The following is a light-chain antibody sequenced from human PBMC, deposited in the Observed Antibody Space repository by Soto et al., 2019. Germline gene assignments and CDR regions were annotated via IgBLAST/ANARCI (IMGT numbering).Light chain of an antibody. CDR2: DRS. Sequence: DIQMTQSPSSLSSSIGDRVTIVCQASQHIDNYLNWFQQKSRKAPKLLIYDRSTLETGVPSSFIGSGFWTDFTLTITSLQPEDVVTYYCEQYDSLRLSFGGGTKVEI. J-gene: IGKJ4*01. CDR3: EQYDSLRLS. V-gene: IGKV1-33*01. CDR1: QHIDNY.